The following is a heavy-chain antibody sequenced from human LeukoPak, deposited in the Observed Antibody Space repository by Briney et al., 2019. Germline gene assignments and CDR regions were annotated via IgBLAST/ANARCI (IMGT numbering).Heavy chain of an antibody. CDR2: INHSGST. CDR3: ARGPQDSSGWYKVDY. CDR1: GGSFSGYY. J-gene: IGHJ4*02. D-gene: IGHD6-19*01. Sequence: SETLSLTCAVYGGSFSGYYWSWIRQPPGKGLEWIGEINHSGSTNYNPSLKSRVTISVDTSKNQFSLKLSSVTAADTAVYYCARGPQDSSGWYKVDYWGQGTLVTVSS. V-gene: IGHV4-34*01.